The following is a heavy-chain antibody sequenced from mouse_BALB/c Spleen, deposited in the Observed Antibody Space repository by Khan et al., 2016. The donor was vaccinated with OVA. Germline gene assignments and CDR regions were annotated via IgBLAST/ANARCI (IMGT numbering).Heavy chain of an antibody. J-gene: IGHJ3*01. V-gene: IGHV1-69*02. Sequence: QVQLKVSGAELVKPGASVKLSCKASGYPLSSYWLHWVKQRPGQGLEWIGEIDPSDSFTNYNQKFKDKATLTIDKSSSTTYMQLSSLTSEDSAVSYCARSFHYGSSNWFAYWGQGTLVTVSA. CDR3: ARSFHYGSSNWFAY. CDR1: GYPLSSYW. D-gene: IGHD1-1*01. CDR2: IDPSDSFT.